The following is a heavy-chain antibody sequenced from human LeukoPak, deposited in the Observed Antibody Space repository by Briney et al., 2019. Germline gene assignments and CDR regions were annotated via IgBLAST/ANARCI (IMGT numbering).Heavy chain of an antibody. J-gene: IGHJ4*02. CDR2: IIPIFGTA. D-gene: IGHD3-9*01. CDR1: GGTFSSYA. Sequence: GASVKVSCKASGGTFSSYAISWVRQAPGQGLEWMGGIIPIFGTANYAQKFQGRVTITTDESTSTAYMELRSLRSDDTAVYYCARTKNEKYYDILTGYSPLGYWGQGTLVTVSS. CDR3: ARTKNEKYYDILTGYSPLGY. V-gene: IGHV1-69*05.